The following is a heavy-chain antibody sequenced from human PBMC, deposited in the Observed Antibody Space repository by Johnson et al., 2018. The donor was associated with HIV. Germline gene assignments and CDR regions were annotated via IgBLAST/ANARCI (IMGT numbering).Heavy chain of an antibody. V-gene: IGHV3-23*04. Sequence: MLLVESGGGLVQPGGSLSLSCGASGFSVSNTYMNWVRQAPGKGLEWVSAISGSGGSTYYADSVKGRFTISRDNSKNTLYLQMNSLRAEDTAVYYCAKAELVGALEGGAFDIWGQGTMVTVSS. CDR3: AKAELVGALEGGAFDI. D-gene: IGHD1-26*01. CDR2: ISGSGGST. CDR1: GFSVSNTY. J-gene: IGHJ3*02.